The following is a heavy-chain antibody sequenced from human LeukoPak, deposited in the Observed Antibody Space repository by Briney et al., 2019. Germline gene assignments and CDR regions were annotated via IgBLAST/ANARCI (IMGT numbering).Heavy chain of an antibody. CDR3: ARVAPYDFWSGYYYFDY. J-gene: IGHJ4*02. V-gene: IGHV3-53*01. CDR1: GFTVSINY. CDR2: IYSGGST. D-gene: IGHD3-3*01. Sequence: PGGSLRLSCAASGFTVSINYMSGVRQAPGKGLEWVSVIYSGGSTYYADSVKGRFTISRDNSKNTLYLQMNSLRAEDTAVYYCARVAPYDFWSGYYYFDYWGQGTLVTVSS.